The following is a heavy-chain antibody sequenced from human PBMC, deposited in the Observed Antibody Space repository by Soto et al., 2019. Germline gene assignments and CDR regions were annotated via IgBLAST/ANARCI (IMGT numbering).Heavy chain of an antibody. J-gene: IGHJ6*02. V-gene: IGHV1-2*02. CDR2: INPNSGGT. CDR3: ARVRCSSTSCYVGHYYYYYGMDV. Sequence: ASVKVSCKASGYTFTGYYMHWVRQAPGQGLEWMGWINPNSGGTNYAQKFQGRVTMTRDTSISTAYMELSRLRSDDTAVYYCARVRCSSTSCYVGHYYYYYGMDVWGQGTTLTVSS. D-gene: IGHD2-2*01. CDR1: GYTFTGYY.